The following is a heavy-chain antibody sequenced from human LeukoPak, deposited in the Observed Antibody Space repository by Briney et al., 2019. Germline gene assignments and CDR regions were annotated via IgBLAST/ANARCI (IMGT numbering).Heavy chain of an antibody. D-gene: IGHD3-3*01. CDR1: GHSFNDYH. J-gene: IGHJ6*03. V-gene: IGHV1-2*02. CDR2: ITPNSGGT. CDR3: ARGFLEWLNYYMDV. Sequence: GASVKVSCKASGHSFNDYHMHWVRQAPGQGLEWMGWITPNSGGTNYAQKFQGRVTMTRDTSISTAYMELSSLRSDDTAVYYCARGFLEWLNYYMDVWGKGTTVTVSS.